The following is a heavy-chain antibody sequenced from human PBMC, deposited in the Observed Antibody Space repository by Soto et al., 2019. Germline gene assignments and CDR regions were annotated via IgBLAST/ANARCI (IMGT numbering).Heavy chain of an antibody. CDR3: ASGTPYYYGSGPVGRCDP. CDR1: GGSISSGDYY. J-gene: IGHJ5*02. CDR2: IYYSGST. V-gene: IGHV4-30-4*01. D-gene: IGHD3-10*01. Sequence: QVQLQESGPGLVKPSQTLSLTCTVSGGSISSGDYYWSWIRQPPGKGLEWIGYIYYSGSTYYNPSLKSRVTISVDTSKNQFSLKLRSVAAAATAVYYCASGTPYYYGSGPVGRCDPWGQRTLVTVSS.